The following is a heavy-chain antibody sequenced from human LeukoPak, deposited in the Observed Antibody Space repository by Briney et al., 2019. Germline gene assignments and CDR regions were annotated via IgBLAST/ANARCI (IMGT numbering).Heavy chain of an antibody. CDR3: ARHPPKYCGGDCYSGAFDY. CDR2: IYPGDSDT. Sequence: GESLKISCKGSGYSFTSYWIGWVRQMPGKGLEWMGIIYPGDSDTRYSPSFQGQVTISADKSISTAYLQWSSLKASDTAMYYCARHPPKYCGGDCYSGAFDYWGQGTLVTVSS. CDR1: GYSFTSYW. J-gene: IGHJ4*02. V-gene: IGHV5-51*01. D-gene: IGHD2-21*02.